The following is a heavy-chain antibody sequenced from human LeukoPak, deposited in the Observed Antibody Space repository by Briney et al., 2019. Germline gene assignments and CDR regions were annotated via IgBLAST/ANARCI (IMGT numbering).Heavy chain of an antibody. J-gene: IGHJ4*02. CDR1: GYSFTSYW. Sequence: GESLKISCKGSGYSFTSYWTGWVRQMPGKGLEWMGIIYPGDSNTRYSPSFQGQVTISADNSISTAYLQWSSLKASDTAVYYCARHGDSYGSGSFFGSDYWGQGTLVTVSS. CDR3: ARHGDSYGSGSFFGSDY. CDR2: IYPGDSNT. V-gene: IGHV5-51*01. D-gene: IGHD3-10*01.